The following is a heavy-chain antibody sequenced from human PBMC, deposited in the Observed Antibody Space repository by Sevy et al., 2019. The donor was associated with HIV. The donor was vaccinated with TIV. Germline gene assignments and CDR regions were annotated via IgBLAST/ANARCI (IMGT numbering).Heavy chain of an antibody. V-gene: IGHV1-8*01. Sequence: ASVKVSCKASGYTFTSYDINWVRQATGQGLEWMGWMNPNSGNTGYAQKFQGRVTMTRNTSISTAYMELSSLRPEDTAVYYCARDTYYYYGMDVWGQGTTVTVSS. CDR1: GYTFTSYD. CDR2: MNPNSGNT. CDR3: ARDTYYYYGMDV. J-gene: IGHJ6*02.